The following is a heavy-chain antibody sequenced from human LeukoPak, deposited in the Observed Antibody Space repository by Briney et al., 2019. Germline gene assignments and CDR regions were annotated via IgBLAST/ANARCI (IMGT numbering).Heavy chain of an antibody. V-gene: IGHV3-48*02. Sequence: PGGSLRLSCEASGFTLSGTAMNWVRQAPGKGLEWIAYISDSSSFIFYVDSVRGRFTISRDNAKNSLYLQVDSLSDEDTAVYYCSRDRYYGPPDWGRITLVTVSS. CDR1: GFTLSGTA. CDR2: ISDSSSFI. D-gene: IGHD3-10*01. J-gene: IGHJ4*02. CDR3: SRDRYYGPPD.